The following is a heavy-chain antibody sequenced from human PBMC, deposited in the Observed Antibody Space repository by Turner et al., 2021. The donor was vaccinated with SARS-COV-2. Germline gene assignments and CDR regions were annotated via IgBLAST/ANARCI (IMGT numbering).Heavy chain of an antibody. CDR2: IWYDGSNK. Sequence: QVQLVESGGGVVQPGRSLRLSCASSGFTFSNYGMHWVRQAPDKGLEWVAVIWYDGSNKYYADSVKGRFTISRDNSKNTLYLQMNSLRAEDTAVYYCAREGTISVAAGALDIWGQGTMVTVSS. D-gene: IGHD6-19*01. V-gene: IGHV3-33*01. CDR1: GFTFSNYG. CDR3: AREGTISVAAGALDI. J-gene: IGHJ3*02.